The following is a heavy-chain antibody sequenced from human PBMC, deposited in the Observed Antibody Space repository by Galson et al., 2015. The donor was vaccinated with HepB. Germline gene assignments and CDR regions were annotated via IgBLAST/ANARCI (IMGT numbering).Heavy chain of an antibody. Sequence: SVKVSCKASGGTFSSYAISWVRQAPGQGLEWMGGIIPIFGTANYAQKFQGRVTITADESTSTAYMELSSLRSEDTAVYYCARGPMTTVTTVYFDLWGRGTLFTVSS. V-gene: IGHV1-69*13. J-gene: IGHJ2*01. CDR1: GGTFSSYA. CDR3: ARGPMTTVTTVYFDL. CDR2: IIPIFGTA. D-gene: IGHD4-17*01.